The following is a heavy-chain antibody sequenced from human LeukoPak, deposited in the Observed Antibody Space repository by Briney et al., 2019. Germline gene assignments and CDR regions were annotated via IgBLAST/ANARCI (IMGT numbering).Heavy chain of an antibody. CDR3: AKDLNTVVMQYSDS. V-gene: IGHV3-30*02. CDR1: GFPFSTYG. J-gene: IGHJ4*02. D-gene: IGHD2-21*01. CDR2: MRYDGKTE. Sequence: SGGSLRLSCTGSGFPFSTYGMHWVRQTPGRGLEWVAFMRYDGKTEYYADSVKGRFTIAREDSHSTVHLHMKDLRPDDAAVYFCAKDLNTVVMQYSDSWGQGTLVSVSS.